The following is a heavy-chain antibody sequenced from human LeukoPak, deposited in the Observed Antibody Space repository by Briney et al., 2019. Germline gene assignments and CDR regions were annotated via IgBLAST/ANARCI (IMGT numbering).Heavy chain of an antibody. D-gene: IGHD7-27*01. J-gene: IGHJ4*02. CDR3: AKGGIDWGSYFDN. Sequence: PGGSLRLSCAASGFTFSSYTMNWVRQAPGRGLEWVSAFSAGGGGTYYADSVKGRFIISRDNSKSTLYLQMNSLRVEDTAVYYCAKGGIDWGSYFDNWGQGTLVTVSS. CDR1: GFTFSSYT. V-gene: IGHV3-23*01. CDR2: FSAGGGGT.